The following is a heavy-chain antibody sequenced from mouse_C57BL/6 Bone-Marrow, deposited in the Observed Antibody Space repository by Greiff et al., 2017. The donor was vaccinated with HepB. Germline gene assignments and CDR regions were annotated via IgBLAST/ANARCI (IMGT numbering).Heavy chain of an antibody. D-gene: IGHD1-2*01. J-gene: IGHJ1*03. V-gene: IGHV1-64*01. CDR2: IHPNSGST. CDR1: GYTFTSYW. Sequence: QVQLQQPGAELVKPGASVKLSCKASGYTFTSYWMHWVKQRPGQGLEWIGMIHPNSGSTNYNEKFKSKATLTVDKSSSTAYMQLSSLTSEDSAVYYCARSHHYYVTLYWYFDVWGTGTTVTVSS. CDR3: ARSHHYYVTLYWYFDV.